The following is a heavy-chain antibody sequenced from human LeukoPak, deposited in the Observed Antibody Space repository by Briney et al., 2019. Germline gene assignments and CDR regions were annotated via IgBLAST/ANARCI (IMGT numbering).Heavy chain of an antibody. D-gene: IGHD3-10*01. V-gene: IGHV1-46*01. CDR2: INPSGGST. Sequence: ASVKVSCKASGYTFTSYGISWVRQAPGQGLEWMGIINPSGGSTSYAQKFQGRVTMTRDMSTSTVYMELSSLRSEDTAVYYCARDQGSYYGSGSFYYYYYVDVWGKGTTVTVSS. CDR1: GYTFTSYG. CDR3: ARDQGSYYGSGSFYYYYYVDV. J-gene: IGHJ6*03.